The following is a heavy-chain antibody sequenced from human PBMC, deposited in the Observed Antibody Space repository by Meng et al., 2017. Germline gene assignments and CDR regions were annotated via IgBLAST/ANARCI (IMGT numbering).Heavy chain of an antibody. J-gene: IGHJ4*02. CDR1: GLNFNSYW. Sequence: GLLVVHAGGLVQPGGSLRLSCAASGLNFNSYWMHWVCQAPGKGLVWVSRISGDGSSTIYAESVKGRFTISRDNAKNTLYLQMNSLRGEDTAVYYCGTGGDYYSFHYWGQGTLVTVSS. D-gene: IGHD1-26*01. CDR2: ISGDGSST. CDR3: GTGGDYYSFHY. V-gene: IGHV3-74*01.